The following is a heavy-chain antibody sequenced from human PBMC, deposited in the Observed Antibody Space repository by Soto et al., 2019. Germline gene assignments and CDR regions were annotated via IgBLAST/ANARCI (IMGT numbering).Heavy chain of an antibody. J-gene: IGHJ5*02. CDR1: GGSISSSNW. CDR2: MYHSGST. V-gene: IGHV4-4*02. CDR3: ARAHCSGGSCYSVQHWFDP. D-gene: IGHD2-15*01. Sequence: QVQLQESGPGLVKPSGTLSLTCAVSGGSISSSNWWSWVRQPPGKGLEWIGEMYHSGSTNHNPSLKSRVTISVDKAKNQFSLKLSPVTAADTAVYYCARAHCSGGSCYSVQHWFDPWGQGTLVTVSS.